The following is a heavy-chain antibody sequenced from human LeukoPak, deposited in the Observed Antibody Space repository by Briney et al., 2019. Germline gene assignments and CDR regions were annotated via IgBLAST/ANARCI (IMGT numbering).Heavy chain of an antibody. J-gene: IGHJ4*02. CDR1: GFTFTDYW. Sequence: AGGSLRLSCAASGFTFTDYWMHWVRQVPGKGLVWVSHITSDGSSTGYADSAKGRFTIPRDNAKNTLFLQMNSLRAEDTALYYCVRDTPGVGIDYWGQGTLVTVSS. V-gene: IGHV3-74*01. CDR3: VRDTPGVGIDY. D-gene: IGHD1-14*01. CDR2: ITSDGSST.